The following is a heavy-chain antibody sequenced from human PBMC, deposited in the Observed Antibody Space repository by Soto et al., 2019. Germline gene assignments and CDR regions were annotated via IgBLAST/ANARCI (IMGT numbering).Heavy chain of an antibody. J-gene: IGHJ2*01. Sequence: QLQLQESGPGLVKPSETLSLTCTVSGGSISTSRYYWGWIRQPPGKGLEWIGSIFYSGTTYYNPSLKSRAPXSXDXXKTRCSLKLTSVTAADTAVYYCARHVGSGCWYFDLWGRGTLVTVSS. D-gene: IGHD3-10*01. CDR1: GGSISTSRYY. CDR2: IFYSGTT. V-gene: IGHV4-39*01. CDR3: ARHVGSGCWYFDL.